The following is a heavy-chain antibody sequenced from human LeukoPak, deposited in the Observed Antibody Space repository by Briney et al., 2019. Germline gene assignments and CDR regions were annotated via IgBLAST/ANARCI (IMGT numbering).Heavy chain of an antibody. CDR2: ISISGGST. V-gene: IGHV3-23*01. D-gene: IGHD3-22*01. Sequence: GGSLRLSCAASGFTFSSYSMNWVRQAPGKGLEWVSAISISGGSTYFADSVKGRFTISRDNSKNTLYLQMNSLRAEDTAVYYCAKVPLDDYDSSGYYYGIDYWGQGTLVTVSS. CDR3: AKVPLDDYDSSGYYYGIDY. CDR1: GFTFSSYS. J-gene: IGHJ4*02.